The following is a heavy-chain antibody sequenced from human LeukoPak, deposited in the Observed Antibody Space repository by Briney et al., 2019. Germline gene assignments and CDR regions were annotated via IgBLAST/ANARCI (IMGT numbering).Heavy chain of an antibody. V-gene: IGHV4-59*08. Sequence: PSLTLSLTCVVSGGSISGYHWGWIRQPPGKGLEWIGYISYTGITRDIPSLRSRVFMSVDTSKNQFSLRLSSVTAADTAVYFCARRDYSGILPYAFDVWGQGTLVAVSS. J-gene: IGHJ3*01. CDR1: GGSISGYH. CDR3: ARRDYSGILPYAFDV. CDR2: ISYTGIT. D-gene: IGHD4-23*01.